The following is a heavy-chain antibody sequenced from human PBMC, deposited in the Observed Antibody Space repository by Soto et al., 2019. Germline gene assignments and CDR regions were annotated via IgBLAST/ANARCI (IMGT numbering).Heavy chain of an antibody. D-gene: IGHD5-18*01. CDR1: GFTFSSFG. J-gene: IGHJ6*02. CDR2: IWYDGSKK. CDR3: ARLHYNYGTDV. Sequence: QVQLVESGGGVVQPGRSLRLSCAASGFTFSSFGMHWVRQAPGKGLEWVAVIWYDGSKKYYLDSVKGRFTISRDNSKNELYLQMDSLGVEDTAVYYCARLHYNYGTDVWGQGTTVTVSS. V-gene: IGHV3-33*01.